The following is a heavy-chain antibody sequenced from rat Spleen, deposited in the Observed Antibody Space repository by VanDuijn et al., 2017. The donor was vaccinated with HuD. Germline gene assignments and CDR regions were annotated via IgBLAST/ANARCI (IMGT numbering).Heavy chain of an antibody. Sequence: VQLKESGPGLVKPSLTLSLTCTVSGFSLSSYGVIWVRQPPGKGLEWMGYINNAGTTNYNPSLKSRISITRDTSKNQFFLQVNSVTTEDTATYYCARSYGITPFDYWGQGVMVTVSS. J-gene: IGHJ2*01. CDR1: GFSLSSYG. CDR2: INNAGTT. D-gene: IGHD1-4*01. CDR3: ARSYGITPFDY. V-gene: IGHV3-3*01.